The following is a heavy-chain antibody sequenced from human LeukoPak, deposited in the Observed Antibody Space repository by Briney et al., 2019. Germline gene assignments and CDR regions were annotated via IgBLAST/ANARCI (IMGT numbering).Heavy chain of an antibody. CDR1: GGSFSGYY. CDR3: ARDDAGGTMNY. CDR2: INHSGST. D-gene: IGHD1-26*01. Sequence: SGTLSLTCAVYGGSFSGYYWSWIRQPPGKGLEWIGEINHSGSTNYNPSLKSRVTISVDTSKNQFSLKLSSVTAADTAVYYCARDDAGGTMNYWGQGTLVTVSS. V-gene: IGHV4-34*01. J-gene: IGHJ4*02.